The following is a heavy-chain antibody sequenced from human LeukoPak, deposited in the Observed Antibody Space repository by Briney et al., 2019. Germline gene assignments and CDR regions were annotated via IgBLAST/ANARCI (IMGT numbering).Heavy chain of an antibody. CDR2: IYTSGST. Sequence: SETLSLTCTVSGGSISSYYWSWIRQPPGKGLEWIGYIYTSGSTNYNPSLKSRITISVDTSKNQFSLKLSAVTAADTAVYYCARTCSGGSCPFDYWGQGTLVTVSS. CDR3: ARTCSGGSCPFDY. CDR1: GGSISSYY. J-gene: IGHJ4*02. V-gene: IGHV4-4*09. D-gene: IGHD2-15*01.